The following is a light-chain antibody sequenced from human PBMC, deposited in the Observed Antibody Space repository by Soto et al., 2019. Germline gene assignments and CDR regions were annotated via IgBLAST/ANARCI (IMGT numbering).Light chain of an antibody. J-gene: IGKJ1*01. CDR2: EGS. CDR1: QSIRYW. V-gene: IGKV1-5*03. CDR3: QHSGT. Sequence: NRVTQSAATVSAKKRDRATITCRASQSIRYWLAWFQQKGGKGPELMIYEGSRLESGVPYRISGSGCGTELTLTISRLQPDDSAPCYCQHSGTFGQ.